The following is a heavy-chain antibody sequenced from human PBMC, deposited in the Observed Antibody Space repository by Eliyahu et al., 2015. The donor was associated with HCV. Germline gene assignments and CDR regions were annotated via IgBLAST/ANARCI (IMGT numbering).Heavy chain of an antibody. J-gene: IGHJ5*02. D-gene: IGHD6-19*01. CDR3: ASGGGGIAVAGTGGWFDP. V-gene: IGHV4-59*01. Sequence: QVQLQESGPGLVKPSETLSLACTVXGGSIXXYYWXWIRXPPGKGLEWIGYIHYSGSTNXNPPLKSRVTISVDTSKNQFSLNLTSVTAADTAVYYCASGGGGIAVAGTGGWFDPWGQGTLVTVSS. CDR2: IHYSGST. CDR1: GGSIXXYY.